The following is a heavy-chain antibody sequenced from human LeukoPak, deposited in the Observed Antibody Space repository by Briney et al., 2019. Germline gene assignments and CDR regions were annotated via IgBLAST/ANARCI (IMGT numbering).Heavy chain of an antibody. D-gene: IGHD3-16*01. CDR2: INPDESDK. J-gene: IGHJ4*02. CDR1: RFTFSVHW. CDR3: ARVGDYVCKD. V-gene: IGHV3-74*01. Sequence: GGSLRLSCAASRFTFSVHWMHWVRQAPGKGLEWVSRINPDESDKAYADSVKGRFTISRDNAKNTLYLQMNSLRAEDTAVYYCARVGDYVCKDWGQGTLVTVSS.